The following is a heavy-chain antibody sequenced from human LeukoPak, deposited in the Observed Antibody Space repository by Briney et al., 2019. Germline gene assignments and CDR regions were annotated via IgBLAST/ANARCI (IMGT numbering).Heavy chain of an antibody. CDR1: GFTFSSYW. J-gene: IGHJ4*02. Sequence: GGSLRLSCAASGFTFSSYWMSWVRQAPGKGLEGVANIKQDGSEKYYVDSVKGRFTISRDNAKNSLYLQMNSLRAEDTAVYYCARVQGELWFGELFNFDYWGQGTLVTVSS. D-gene: IGHD3-10*01. CDR2: IKQDGSEK. V-gene: IGHV3-7*01. CDR3: ARVQGELWFGELFNFDY.